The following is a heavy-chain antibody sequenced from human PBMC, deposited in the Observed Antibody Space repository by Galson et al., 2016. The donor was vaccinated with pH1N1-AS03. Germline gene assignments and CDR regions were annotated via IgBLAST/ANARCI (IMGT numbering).Heavy chain of an antibody. J-gene: IGHJ3*02. CDR1: GFTFSSYS. D-gene: IGHD3-22*01. V-gene: IGHV3-21*01. CDR3: ARSRSPDYYDSSTYRPDAFDI. Sequence: SLRLSCAASGFTFSSYSMNWVRQAPGKGLEWVSSISSSGNYKYYADSLKGRLTVSRDNAMNSLYLQMNSLRAEDTALYYCARSRSPDYYDSSTYRPDAFDIWGQGTMVTVSS. CDR2: ISSSGNYK.